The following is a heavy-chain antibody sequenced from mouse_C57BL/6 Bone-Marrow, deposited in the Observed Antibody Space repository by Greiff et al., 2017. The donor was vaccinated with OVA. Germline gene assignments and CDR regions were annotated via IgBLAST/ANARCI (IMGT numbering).Heavy chain of an antibody. CDR1: GFNIKDDY. J-gene: IGHJ3*01. CDR3: TTHGNSGFAY. D-gene: IGHD2-1*01. Sequence: VQLQQSGAELVRPGASVKLSCTASGFNIKDDYMHWVKQRPEQGLEWIGWIDPENGDTEYASKFQGKATITADTSSNTAYLQLSSLTSEDTAVYYCTTHGNSGFAYWGQGTLVTVSA. CDR2: IDPENGDT. V-gene: IGHV14-4*01.